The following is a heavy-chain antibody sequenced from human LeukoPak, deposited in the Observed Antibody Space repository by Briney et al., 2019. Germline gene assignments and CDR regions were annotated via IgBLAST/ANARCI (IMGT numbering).Heavy chain of an antibody. D-gene: IGHD2-15*01. Sequence: GGSLRLSCAASGFTFSNYAMSWARQAPGKGLEWVSSISSSSSYIYYADSVRGRSTISRDNAKNSLYLQMNSLRAEDTAVYYCARDRAASGDIVVVVGFDYWGQGTLVTVSS. CDR2: ISSSSSYI. V-gene: IGHV3-21*01. J-gene: IGHJ4*02. CDR3: ARDRAASGDIVVVVGFDY. CDR1: GFTFSNYA.